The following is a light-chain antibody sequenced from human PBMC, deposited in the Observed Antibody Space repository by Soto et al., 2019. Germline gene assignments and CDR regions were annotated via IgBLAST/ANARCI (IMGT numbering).Light chain of an antibody. V-gene: IGKV3-20*01. CDR2: GAS. J-gene: IGKJ1*01. CDR3: QQYNNWPQT. CDR1: QSVSSTY. Sequence: EIVLTQSPGTLSLSPGERATLSCRASQSVSSTYLAWYQQKRGQAPRLLIYGASSRATGIPDRFRGSGSGTDFTLTISRLEPEDFAEYHCQQYNNWPQTFGQGTKVDIK.